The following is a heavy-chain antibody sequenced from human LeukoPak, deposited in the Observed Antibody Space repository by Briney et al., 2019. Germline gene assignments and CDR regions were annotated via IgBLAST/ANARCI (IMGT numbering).Heavy chain of an antibody. CDR3: ARGRYYGSGSRNWYFDL. D-gene: IGHD3-10*01. CDR2: IYYSGST. V-gene: IGHV4-59*08. J-gene: IGHJ2*01. Sequence: SETLSLTCTVSGGSISSYSWSWIRQPPGKGLEWIGYIYYSGSTNYNPSLKSRVTISVDTSKNQFSLKLSSVTAADTAVYYCARGRYYGSGSRNWYFDLWGRGTLVTVSS. CDR1: GGSISSYS.